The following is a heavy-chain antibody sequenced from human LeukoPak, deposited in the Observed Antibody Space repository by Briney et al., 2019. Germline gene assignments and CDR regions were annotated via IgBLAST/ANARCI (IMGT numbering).Heavy chain of an antibody. CDR3: ARHVTAAGSKAFDI. V-gene: IGHV4-59*08. D-gene: IGHD6-13*01. Sequence: PSGTLSLTCTVSGGSVSSYYWSWIRQPPGKGLEWIGYIYYSGSTNYNPSLKSRVTISVDTSKNQFSLKLSSVTAADTAVYYCARHVTAAGSKAFDIWGQGTMVTVSS. CDR2: IYYSGST. J-gene: IGHJ3*02. CDR1: GGSVSSYY.